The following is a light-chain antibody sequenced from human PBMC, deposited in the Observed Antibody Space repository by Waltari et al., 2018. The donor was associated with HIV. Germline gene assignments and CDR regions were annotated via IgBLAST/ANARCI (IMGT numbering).Light chain of an antibody. Sequence: DIQMNQSPSTLSASVGNRVTITCRASQSISSWLAWYQQKPGKAPKLLIYKASSLESGVPSRFSGSGSGKEFTLTISSLQPDDFATYYCQQYNSYSRTFGQGTKVEIK. CDR2: KAS. CDR3: QQYNSYSRT. J-gene: IGKJ1*01. CDR1: QSISSW. V-gene: IGKV1-5*03.